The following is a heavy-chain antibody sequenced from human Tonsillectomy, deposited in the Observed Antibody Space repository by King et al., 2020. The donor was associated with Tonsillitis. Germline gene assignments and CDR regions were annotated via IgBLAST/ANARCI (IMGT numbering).Heavy chain of an antibody. Sequence: QLVQSGAEVKKPGSSGKVTCKASGGTFTNYAFTWVRQAPGQGLEWMGGVIPMFNTANYAQKFQGRVTITADKSTSTAYMELSSLRSDDTAVYYCARDLPGSTILFVAFDIWGQGTMVTVSS. CDR2: VIPMFNTA. J-gene: IGHJ3*02. CDR1: GGTFTNYA. V-gene: IGHV1-69*06. CDR3: ARDLPGSTILFVAFDI. D-gene: IGHD3-3*01.